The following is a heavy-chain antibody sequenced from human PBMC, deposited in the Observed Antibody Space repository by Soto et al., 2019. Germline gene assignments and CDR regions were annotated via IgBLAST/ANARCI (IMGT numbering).Heavy chain of an antibody. Sequence: GGSLRLSCVGSGFTFSSYAMSWVRQAPGRGPEWVSAIGGDGSTWYADSVRGRFTISRDNSKNTVYVQMNSLRAEDTAIYYCARDRNYPRDQFDNWGQGILVTVSS. J-gene: IGHJ4*02. CDR3: ARDRNYPRDQFDN. V-gene: IGHV3-23*01. CDR1: GFTFSSYA. CDR2: IGGDGST. D-gene: IGHD1-7*01.